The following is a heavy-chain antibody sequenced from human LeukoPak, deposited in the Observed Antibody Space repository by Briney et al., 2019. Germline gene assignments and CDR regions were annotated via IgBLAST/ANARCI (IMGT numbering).Heavy chain of an antibody. V-gene: IGHV4-59*08. CDR3: ARSIGNCSGGSCYSEDAFDI. D-gene: IGHD2-15*01. Sequence: PSETLSLTCTVSGGSISGYYWSWIRHPAGKGLEWIGYIYYSGSTNYNPPLKSRVTISVDTSKNQLSLKLSSVTAADTAVYYCARSIGNCSGGSCYSEDAFDIWGQGTMVTVSS. CDR2: IYYSGST. CDR1: GGSISGYY. J-gene: IGHJ3*02.